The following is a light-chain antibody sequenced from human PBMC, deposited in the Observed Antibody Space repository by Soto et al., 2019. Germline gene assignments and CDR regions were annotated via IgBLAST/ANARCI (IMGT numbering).Light chain of an antibody. Sequence: QSALTQPASVSGSPGQSITISCTGTNNDLGSYNLVSWYQQDPGKAPKLMIYEGSKRPSGISNRFSGSKSGNTASLAITGLQAEDEAEYYCQSYDSSLSGYVFGTGTKLTVL. V-gene: IGLV2-14*02. J-gene: IGLJ1*01. CDR1: NNDLGSYNL. CDR3: QSYDSSLSGYV. CDR2: EGS.